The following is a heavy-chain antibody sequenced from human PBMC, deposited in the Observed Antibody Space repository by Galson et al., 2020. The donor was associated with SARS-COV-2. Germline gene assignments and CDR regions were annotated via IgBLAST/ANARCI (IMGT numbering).Heavy chain of an antibody. D-gene: IGHD3-22*01. CDR1: GGSIKNHY. CDR3: ARTMVVVSYHMDV. J-gene: IGHJ6*02. Sequence: ETSETLSLTCTVSGGSIKNHYWSWIRQPPGKGPEWIGFIYYTGSTNYNPSLKSRVTISVDTSENQVSLKLNSVTATDTAVYYCARTMVVVSYHMDVWGQGTAVAVSS. CDR2: IYYTGST. V-gene: IGHV4-59*08.